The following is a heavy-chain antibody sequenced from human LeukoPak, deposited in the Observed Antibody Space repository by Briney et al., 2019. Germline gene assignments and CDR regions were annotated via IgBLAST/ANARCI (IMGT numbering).Heavy chain of an antibody. CDR3: ARAGSGYYYGWFDP. V-gene: IGHV1-18*01. Sequence: ASVKVSCKASGYTFTSYGISWVRQAPGQGLEWMGWISAYNGNTNYAQKLQGRVAMTTDTSTSTAYMELRSLRSDDTAVYYCARAGSGYYYGWFDPWGRGTLVTVSS. CDR2: ISAYNGNT. J-gene: IGHJ5*02. CDR1: GYTFTSYG. D-gene: IGHD3-22*01.